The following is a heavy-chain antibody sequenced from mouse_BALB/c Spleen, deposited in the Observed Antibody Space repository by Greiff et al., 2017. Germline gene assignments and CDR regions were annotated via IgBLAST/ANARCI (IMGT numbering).Heavy chain of an antibody. Sequence: QVHVKQPGAELVKPGASVKLSCKASGYTFTSYWMHWVKQRPGQGLEWIGEIDPSDSYTNYNQKFKGKATMTVDKSSSTAYMELARLTSEDSAIYYCARWNGSSWFAYWGQGTLVTVSA. J-gene: IGHJ3*01. CDR3: ARWNGSSWFAY. D-gene: IGHD1-1*01. CDR1: GYTFTSYW. V-gene: IGHV1-69*02. CDR2: IDPSDSYT.